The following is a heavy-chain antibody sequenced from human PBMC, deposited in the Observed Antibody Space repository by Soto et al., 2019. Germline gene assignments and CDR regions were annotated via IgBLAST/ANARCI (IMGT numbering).Heavy chain of an antibody. V-gene: IGHV4-59*01. CDR2: IYYSGST. CDR1: GGSISSYY. D-gene: IGHD5-18*01. CDR3: ARDRDTAMDV. Sequence: PSETLSLTCTVSGGSISSYYWSWFRQPPGKGLEWIGYIYYSGSTNYNPSLKSRVTISVDTSKNQFSLKLSSVTAADTAVYYCARDRDTAMDVWGQGTTVTVSS. J-gene: IGHJ6*02.